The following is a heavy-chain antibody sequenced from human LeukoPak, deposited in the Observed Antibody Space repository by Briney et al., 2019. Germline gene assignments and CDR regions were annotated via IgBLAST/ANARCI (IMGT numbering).Heavy chain of an antibody. J-gene: IGHJ4*02. CDR1: GIIFSNYG. V-gene: IGHV3-30*18. Sequence: GGSLRLSCAASGIIFSNYGMHWVRQAPGKGLEWVAVISYDGSNKYYADSVKGRFTISRDNSKNTLYLQMNSLRAEDTAVYYCAKDHPTPYCGGDCSYFDYWGQGTLVTVSS. CDR2: ISYDGSNK. CDR3: AKDHPTPYCGGDCSYFDY. D-gene: IGHD2-21*02.